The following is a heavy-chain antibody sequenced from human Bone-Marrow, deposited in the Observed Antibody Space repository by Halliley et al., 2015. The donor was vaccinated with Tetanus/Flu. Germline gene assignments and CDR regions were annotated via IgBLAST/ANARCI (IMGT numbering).Heavy chain of an antibody. CDR3: VRDLNLLRFFDWLSSKGMDV. J-gene: IGHJ6*02. D-gene: IGHD3-3*01. V-gene: IGHV3-30-3*01. CDR1: GFTFSNYA. Sequence: SLRLSCVASGFTFSNYAMHWVRQAPGKGLEWVSVISYDGTTKYYASSVKGRFTNSRDNSKNTLYLQVSSLTPEDTAVYFCVRDLNLLRFFDWLSSKGMDVWGQGTAVIVSS. CDR2: ISYDGTTK.